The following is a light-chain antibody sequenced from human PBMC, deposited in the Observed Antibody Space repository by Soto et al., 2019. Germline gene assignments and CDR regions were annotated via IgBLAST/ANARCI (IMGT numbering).Light chain of an antibody. V-gene: IGLV2-14*01. CDR1: SSDVGGYNY. J-gene: IGLJ1*01. CDR2: VGS. CDR3: SSYTSSSTYV. Sequence: QSVLTQPASVSGPPGQSITISCTGNSSDVGGYNYVSWYQQHPGKAPTYMIYVGSYRPSGVSNRYSGSQSGNPASLAISGLPAEDEADYYCSSYTSSSTYVFGTGTKVTVL.